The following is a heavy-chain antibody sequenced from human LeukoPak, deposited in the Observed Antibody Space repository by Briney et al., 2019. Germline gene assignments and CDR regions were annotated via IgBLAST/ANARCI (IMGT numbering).Heavy chain of an antibody. J-gene: IGHJ4*02. CDR1: GGSFSGYY. D-gene: IGHD1-26*01. V-gene: IGHV4-34*01. Sequence: SETLSLTCAVYGGSFSGYYWSWIRQPPGKGLEWIGEINHSGSTNYNPSLKSRVTISVDTSKNQFSLKLSSVTAADTAVYYCARAVLAGASRFDYWGQGTLVTVSS. CDR2: INHSGST. CDR3: ARAVLAGASRFDY.